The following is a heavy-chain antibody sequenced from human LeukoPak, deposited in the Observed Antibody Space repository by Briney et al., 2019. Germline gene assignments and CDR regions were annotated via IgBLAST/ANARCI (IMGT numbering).Heavy chain of an antibody. V-gene: IGHV3-43D*03. CDR1: GFTFDDYA. CDR2: ISWDGGST. D-gene: IGHD3-10*01. J-gene: IGHJ4*02. CDR3: AKDVSRYGSGSYSGVDY. Sequence: GGSLRLSCAASGFTFDDYAMHWVRQAPGKGLEWVSLISWDGGSTYYADSVKGRFTISRDNSKNSLYLQMNSLRAEDTALYYCAKDVSRYGSGSYSGVDYWGQGTLVIVSS.